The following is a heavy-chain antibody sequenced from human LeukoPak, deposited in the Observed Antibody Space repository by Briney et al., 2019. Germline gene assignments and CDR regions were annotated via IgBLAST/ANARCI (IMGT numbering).Heavy chain of an antibody. CDR3: ATYRQIQVPFEF. CDR1: GFTFSSYA. CDR2: ISGSGGST. J-gene: IGHJ4*02. D-gene: IGHD5-18*01. Sequence: GGSLRLSCAASGFTFSSYAMSWVRQAPGKGLEWVSGISGSGGSTYYADSVKGRFTISRDNSRSTLSLQMDSLRAEDTATYYCATYRQIQVPFEFWGQGTLVTVSS. V-gene: IGHV3-23*01.